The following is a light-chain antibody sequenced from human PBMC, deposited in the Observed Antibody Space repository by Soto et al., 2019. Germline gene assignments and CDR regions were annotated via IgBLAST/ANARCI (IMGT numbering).Light chain of an antibody. J-gene: IGKJ3*01. V-gene: IGKV1-39*01. CDR2: AAY. CDR3: QQTYSTPLT. Sequence: DIQMTQSPSSLSASVGDRVTITCRASQIISTYLNWYQQKPGKAPKLLIYAAYSLQSGVPSRFSGSGSGTGFTLTISSLQPEDFATYYCQQTYSTPLTFGPGTKVDIK. CDR1: QIISTY.